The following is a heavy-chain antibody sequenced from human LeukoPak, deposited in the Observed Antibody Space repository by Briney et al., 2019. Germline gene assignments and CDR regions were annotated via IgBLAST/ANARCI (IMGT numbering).Heavy chain of an antibody. V-gene: IGHV3-9*01. CDR1: GFTFDDYA. CDR3: AKDGELQGYYFDY. D-gene: IGHD1-7*01. J-gene: IGHJ4*02. Sequence: GGSLRLSCAASGFTFDDYAMHWVRQAPGEGLERVSGISWNSGSIGYADSVKGRFTISRDNAKNSLYLQMNSLRAEDTALYYCAKDGELQGYYFDYWGQGTLVTVSS. CDR2: ISWNSGSI.